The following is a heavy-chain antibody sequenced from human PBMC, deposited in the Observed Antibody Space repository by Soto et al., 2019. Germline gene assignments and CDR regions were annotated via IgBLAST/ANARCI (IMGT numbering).Heavy chain of an antibody. CDR3: ARVRQLVGYYYYMDV. D-gene: IGHD6-13*01. CDR2: INHSGST. Sequence: SETLSLTCAVYGGSFSGYYWSWIRQPPGKGLEWIGEINHSGSTNYNPSLKSRVTISVDTSKNQFSLKLSSVTAADTAVYYCARVRQLVGYYYYMDVWGKGTTVTVSS. CDR1: GGSFSGYY. J-gene: IGHJ6*03. V-gene: IGHV4-34*01.